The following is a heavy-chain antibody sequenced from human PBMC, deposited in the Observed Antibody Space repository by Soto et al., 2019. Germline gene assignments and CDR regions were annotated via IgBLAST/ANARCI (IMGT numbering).Heavy chain of an antibody. CDR3: ASAEADPKEYYDYMDV. Sequence: QVQLVESGGGVVQPGRSLRLSCAASGFTFSSYGMHWVRQAPGKGLEWVAVIWYDGSNKYYADSVKGRFTISRDNSKNTLYLQMNSLRAEDTAVYYCASAEADPKEYYDYMDVWGKGTTVTVSS. D-gene: IGHD2-15*01. J-gene: IGHJ6*03. CDR2: IWYDGSNK. V-gene: IGHV3-33*01. CDR1: GFTFSSYG.